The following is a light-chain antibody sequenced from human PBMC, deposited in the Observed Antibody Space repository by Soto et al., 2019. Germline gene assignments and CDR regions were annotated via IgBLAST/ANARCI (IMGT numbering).Light chain of an antibody. Sequence: DIQLTQSPSFLSASVGDRVTITCRASQGINSYLAWYQQKPGKVPKLLIYAASTLQSGVPSRFSGSGSGTEFTLTISSLHPEEFATYYCQQINSSPITFGQGTRLEI. V-gene: IGKV1-9*01. J-gene: IGKJ5*01. CDR2: AAS. CDR3: QQINSSPIT. CDR1: QGINSY.